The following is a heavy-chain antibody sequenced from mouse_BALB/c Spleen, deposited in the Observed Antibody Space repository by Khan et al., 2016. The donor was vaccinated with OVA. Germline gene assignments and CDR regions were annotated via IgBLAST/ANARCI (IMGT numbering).Heavy chain of an antibody. CDR1: GYSFTGYF. J-gene: IGHJ2*01. Sequence: VQLKQSVPELVKPGASVKISCTASGYSFTGYFMNWVMQSHGKSLEWIGRINPNIGEAFYNQKFKGKATLTVDESSSTAHMELRSLASEDSAVYYCARKNGSDFDYWGQGTTLTVSS. CDR3: ARKNGSDFDY. V-gene: IGHV1-20*02. D-gene: IGHD1-1*01. CDR2: INPNIGEA.